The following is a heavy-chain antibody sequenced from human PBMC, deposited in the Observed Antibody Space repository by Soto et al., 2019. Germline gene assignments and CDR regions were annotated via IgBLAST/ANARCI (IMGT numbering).Heavy chain of an antibody. CDR3: ARVIVQLPGAHFYHGMDV. V-gene: IGHV1-18*01. CDR1: GYTFISHG. CDR2: ISGYNGNT. J-gene: IGHJ6*02. D-gene: IGHD1-7*01. Sequence: GASVKVSCKASGYTFISHGISWVRQAPGQGLEWMGWISGYNGNTNYAQKLHGRVTMTTDTSTSTAYMELRSLTSDDTAVYYCARVIVQLPGAHFYHGMDVWGQGTTVTVSS.